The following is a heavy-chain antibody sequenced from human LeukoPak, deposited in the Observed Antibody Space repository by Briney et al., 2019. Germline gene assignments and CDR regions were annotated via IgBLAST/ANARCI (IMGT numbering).Heavy chain of an antibody. Sequence: SETLSLTCTVSGGSISSYYWSWIRQPPGKGLEWIGYIYYSGSTNYNPSLKSRVTISVDTSKNQFSLKLSSVTAADTAVYFCARVATSSRYYGMDVWGKGTTVTVSS. CDR2: IYYSGST. D-gene: IGHD5-12*01. J-gene: IGHJ6*04. CDR1: GGSISSYY. CDR3: ARVATSSRYYGMDV. V-gene: IGHV4-59*01.